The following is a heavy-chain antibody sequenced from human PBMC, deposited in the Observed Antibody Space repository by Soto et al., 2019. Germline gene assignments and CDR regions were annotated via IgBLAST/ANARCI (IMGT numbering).Heavy chain of an antibody. D-gene: IGHD6-13*01. CDR2: INAGNGNT. V-gene: IGHV1-3*01. CDR3: ARVSSEFIAAAGTDEYYYYGMDV. Sequence: ASVKVSCKASGYTFTSYAMHWVRQAPGQRLEWMGWINAGNGNTKYSQKFQGRVTITRDTSASTAYMELSSLRSEDTAVYYCARVSSEFIAAAGTDEYYYYGMDVWGQGTTVTVSS. CDR1: GYTFTSYA. J-gene: IGHJ6*02.